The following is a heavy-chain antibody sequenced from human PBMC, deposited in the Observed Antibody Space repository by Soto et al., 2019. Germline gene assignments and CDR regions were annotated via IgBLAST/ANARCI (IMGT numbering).Heavy chain of an antibody. CDR2: ISTYNGNT. CDR1: GYSFSLYG. Sequence: QVQLVQSGAEMKKPGASVKVSCKASGYSFSLYGISWVRQAPGQGLEWMGWISTYNGNTKYAQKFQDRVTFTTDTSTRTAYMEVTSRGADDTAVYYCARMIASSLDYWGQGTLVTVSS. CDR3: ARMIASSLDY. D-gene: IGHD2-21*01. J-gene: IGHJ4*02. V-gene: IGHV1-18*04.